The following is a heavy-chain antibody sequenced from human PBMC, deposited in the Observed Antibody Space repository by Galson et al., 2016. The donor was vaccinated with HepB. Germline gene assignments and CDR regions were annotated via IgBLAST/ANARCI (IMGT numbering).Heavy chain of an antibody. CDR3: TRERRYCSDGSCYSFDY. J-gene: IGHJ4*02. Sequence: CAISGDSVSSNSATWNWIRQSPSRGLEWLGRTYYRSAWLDDYARSVKSRISINPDTSKNPFSLHLSSVTPVDTAVYYCTRERRYCSDGSCYSFDYWGLGILVTVSS. V-gene: IGHV6-1*01. CDR2: TYYRSAWLD. CDR1: GDSVSSNSAT. D-gene: IGHD2-15*01.